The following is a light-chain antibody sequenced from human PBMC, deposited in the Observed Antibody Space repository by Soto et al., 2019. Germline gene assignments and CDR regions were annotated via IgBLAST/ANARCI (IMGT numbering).Light chain of an antibody. CDR3: CSYAGSYV. J-gene: IGLJ1*01. Sequence: QSALTQPRSASGSPGQSVTISCTGTSSYVGGYNYVSWYQQHPGKAPKLIIYDVSQRPSGVPERFSGSTSGNAASLTISGLLTEDEADYFCCSYAGSYVFGTGTKVTVL. V-gene: IGLV2-11*01. CDR1: SSYVGGYNY. CDR2: DVS.